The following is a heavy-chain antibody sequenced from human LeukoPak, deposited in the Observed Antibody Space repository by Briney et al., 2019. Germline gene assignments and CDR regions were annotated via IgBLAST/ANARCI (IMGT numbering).Heavy chain of an antibody. Sequence: PSETLSLTCTVSGDSIISYYWSWIRQPAGKGLGWIGRIYTSGTTNYNPSLKNRVTISVDTSKNQFSLKVSSVTAADTAVYYCARVSGSNYRNYFDYWGQGTLVTVSS. CDR3: ARVSGSNYRNYFDY. CDR2: IYTSGTT. V-gene: IGHV4-4*07. J-gene: IGHJ4*02. D-gene: IGHD2-15*01. CDR1: GDSIISYY.